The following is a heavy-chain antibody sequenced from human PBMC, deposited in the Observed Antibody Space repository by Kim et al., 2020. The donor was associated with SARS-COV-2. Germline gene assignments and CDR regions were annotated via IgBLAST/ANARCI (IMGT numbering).Heavy chain of an antibody. CDR3: ARGHVGIVVETRAYGMDV. Sequence: SETLSLTCAVYGGSFSGYYWSWIRQPPGKGLEWIGEINHSGSTNYNPSLKSRVTISVDTSKNQFSLKLSSVTAADTAVYYCARGHVGIVVETRAYGMDVWGQGTTVTVSS. CDR1: GGSFSGYY. J-gene: IGHJ6*02. V-gene: IGHV4-34*01. D-gene: IGHD2-2*03. CDR2: INHSGST.